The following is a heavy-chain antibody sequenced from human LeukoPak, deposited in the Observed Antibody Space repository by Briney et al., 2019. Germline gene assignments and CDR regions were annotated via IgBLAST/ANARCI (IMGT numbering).Heavy chain of an antibody. Sequence: GGSLRLSCEVSGFTSSTYTMNWVRQAPGKGLEWVSSISSSSSYIYYADSVKGRFTISRDNAKNSLYLQMNSLRAEDTAVYYCARVGGAYFDYWGQGTLVTVSS. CDR3: ARVGGAYFDY. CDR2: ISSSSSYI. CDR1: GFTSSTYT. J-gene: IGHJ4*02. V-gene: IGHV3-21*01. D-gene: IGHD3-10*01.